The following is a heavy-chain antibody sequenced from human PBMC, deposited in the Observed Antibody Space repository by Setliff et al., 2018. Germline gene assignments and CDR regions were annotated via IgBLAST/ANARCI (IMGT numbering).Heavy chain of an antibody. CDR1: GFTFRSYA. CDR2: ISGSGGST. J-gene: IGHJ4*02. V-gene: IGHV3-23*01. CDR3: AKRPEHVDMYFDY. Sequence: GSLRLSCAASGFTFRSYAMSWVRQAPGKGLEWVSAISGSGGSTYYADSVKGRFTISRDNSKNTLYLQMNSLRAEDTAVYYCAKRPEHVDMYFDYWGQGALVTVSS.